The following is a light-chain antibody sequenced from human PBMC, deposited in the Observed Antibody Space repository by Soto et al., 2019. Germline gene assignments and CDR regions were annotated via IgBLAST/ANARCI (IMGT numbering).Light chain of an antibody. V-gene: IGKV1-39*01. CDR1: QTISSY. CDR2: AAS. CDR3: QQSYNTPPT. Sequence: DIQMTQSPSSLSASVGDRVTITCRASQTISSYLNWYQQKPGKAPKLLIYAASSLQRGAPSRLSGSGSGTDFTLTISSLQPEDIATYYCQQSYNTPPTFGQGTKVDIK. J-gene: IGKJ1*01.